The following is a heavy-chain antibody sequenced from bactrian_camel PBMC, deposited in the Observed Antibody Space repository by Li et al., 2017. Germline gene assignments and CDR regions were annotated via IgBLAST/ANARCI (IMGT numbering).Heavy chain of an antibody. V-gene: IGHV3S40*01. CDR1: EFTFRDYG. J-gene: IGHJ4*01. D-gene: IGHD2*01. Sequence: VQLVESGGGLVEPGGSLRLACVASEFTFRDYGMTWVRQAPGQGLEWVSTVTKFGTGTYYADSVKGRFTVSRDDAKKTLYLQLNSLKTEDTAVYYCARDRPVYSGGDYFMLWTFAYWGQGTQVTVS. CDR2: VTKFGTGT. CDR3: ARDRPVYSGGDYFMLWTFAY.